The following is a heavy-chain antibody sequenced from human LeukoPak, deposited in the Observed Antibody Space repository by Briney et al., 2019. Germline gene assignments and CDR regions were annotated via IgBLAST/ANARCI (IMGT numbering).Heavy chain of an antibody. V-gene: IGHV1-2*04. CDR2: INPNSGGT. CDR1: GLSLTHDG. Sequence: PGASVKVSCKAPGLSLTHDGISWVRQAPGQGLEWMGWINPNSGGTNYAQKFQGWVTMTRDTSISTAYMELSRLRSDDTAVYYCARAGYCSSTSCYADAFDIWGQGTMVTVSS. D-gene: IGHD2-2*01. CDR3: ARAGYCSSTSCYADAFDI. J-gene: IGHJ3*02.